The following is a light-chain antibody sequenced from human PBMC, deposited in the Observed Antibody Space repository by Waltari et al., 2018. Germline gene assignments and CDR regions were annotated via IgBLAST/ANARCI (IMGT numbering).Light chain of an antibody. Sequence: QSALTQSASVSGSPGQSVTISCPGTSRDVGAYDQVSWYQQHPGKAPKFMIFDVSPRPSGVSERFTGSKSGNTASLTISGLQTEDEADYYCRSLTTNYVVVFGGGTKVTVL. CDR3: RSLTTNYVVV. CDR1: SRDVGAYDQ. J-gene: IGLJ2*01. CDR2: DVS. V-gene: IGLV2-14*03.